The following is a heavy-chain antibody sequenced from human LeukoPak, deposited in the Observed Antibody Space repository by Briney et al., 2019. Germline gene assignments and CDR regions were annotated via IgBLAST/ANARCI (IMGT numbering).Heavy chain of an antibody. D-gene: IGHD4-11*01. J-gene: IGHJ6*02. CDR1: GFTFSSYW. Sequence: PGGSLRLSCAASGFTFSSYWIHWVRQAPGEGLVWVSRIDSDGTSVSYADSVKGRFTISRDNAKNSLYLQMNSLRAEDTAVYYCARDAPSPGSYSNYHYYYYYYGMDVWGQGTTVTVSS. V-gene: IGHV3-74*01. CDR3: ARDAPSPGSYSNYHYYYYYYGMDV. CDR2: IDSDGTSV.